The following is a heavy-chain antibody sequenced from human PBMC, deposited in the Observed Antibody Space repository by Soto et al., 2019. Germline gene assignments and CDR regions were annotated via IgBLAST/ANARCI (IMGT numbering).Heavy chain of an antibody. J-gene: IGHJ4*02. V-gene: IGHV4-4*02. CDR3: ARFQYGTGTDYYFDY. Sequence: QVQLQESGPGLVKPSGTLSLTCAVSGGSISSSNWWSWVRQPPGKGLEWIGEIYHSGSTNYNPSLKSRVTISVDKSKNQFSLKLSSVSAAVTAVYYCARFQYGTGTDYYFDYWGQGTLVTVSS. CDR2: IYHSGST. D-gene: IGHD1-7*01. CDR1: GGSISSSNW.